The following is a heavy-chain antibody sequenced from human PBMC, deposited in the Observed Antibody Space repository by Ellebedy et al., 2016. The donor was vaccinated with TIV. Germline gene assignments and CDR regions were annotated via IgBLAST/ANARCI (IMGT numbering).Heavy chain of an antibody. J-gene: IGHJ4*02. CDR3: ARQGSAYFHDQ. V-gene: IGHV5-51*01. CDR1: GFSFTSYW. Sequence: GESLKISCKASGFSFTSYWIAWVRQMPGKGLEWMGIIYPGDSDTRYNPSFQGQVTISADKSISTAYLQWSSLKASDTAMYYCARQGSAYFHDQWGQGTLVTVSS. D-gene: IGHD3-22*01. CDR2: IYPGDSDT.